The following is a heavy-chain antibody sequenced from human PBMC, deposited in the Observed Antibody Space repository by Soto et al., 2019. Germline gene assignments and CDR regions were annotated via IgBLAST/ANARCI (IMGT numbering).Heavy chain of an antibody. CDR2: IYYSGST. D-gene: IGHD4-17*01. J-gene: IGHJ4*02. CDR1: GGSISSYY. CDR3: ARRYGYYFDY. Sequence: LPETLSLTCTVSGGSISSYYWSWIRQPPGKGLEWIGYIYYSGSTNYNPSLKSRVTISVDTSKNQLSLKLSSVTAADTAVYYCARRYGYYFDYWGQGTLVTVSS. V-gene: IGHV4-59*08.